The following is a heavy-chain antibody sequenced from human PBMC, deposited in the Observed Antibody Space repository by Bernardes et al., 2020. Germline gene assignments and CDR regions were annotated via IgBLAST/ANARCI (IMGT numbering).Heavy chain of an antibody. CDR2: IYYNGYT. Sequence: SGKLSLTCTVSEGSISRYYWNWIRQPPGRGLEWFGNIYYNGYTQYNPSFKSRVTISVDTSKNQFSLKLSSVTAADTAVYYCARDSGGYSPFDYWGQGTLVTVSS. D-gene: IGHD3-10*01. CDR1: EGSISRYY. J-gene: IGHJ4*02. CDR3: ARDSGGYSPFDY. V-gene: IGHV4-59*01.